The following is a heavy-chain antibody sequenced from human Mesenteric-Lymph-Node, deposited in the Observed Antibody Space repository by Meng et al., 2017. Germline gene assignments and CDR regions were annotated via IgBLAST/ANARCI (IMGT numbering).Heavy chain of an antibody. J-gene: IGHJ3*02. D-gene: IGHD3-22*01. CDR1: GDSVSSNSAA. Sequence: TLSLTCAISGDSVSSNSAAWNWIRQSPSRGLEWLGRTYYRSKWYNDYVVSVKSRITINPDTSKNQFSLQLNSVTPEDTAVYYCARGEYYDTSGYYAFDIWGQGTMVTVSS. V-gene: IGHV6-1*01. CDR2: TYYRSKWYN. CDR3: ARGEYYDTSGYYAFDI.